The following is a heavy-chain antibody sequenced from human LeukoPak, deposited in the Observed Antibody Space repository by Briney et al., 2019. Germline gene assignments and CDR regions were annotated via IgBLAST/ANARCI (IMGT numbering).Heavy chain of an antibody. CDR3: ARASSYTGHLGW. Sequence: PSESLSLTCTVSGGSISSYYWSWVRQPPGKGLEWVGYIYYSGRTNYNPSLKSRVTISVDTSKNQFSLNLISVTAADTAVYYCARASSYTGHLGWWGQGTLVTVSS. J-gene: IGHJ4*02. V-gene: IGHV4-59*08. CDR1: GGSISSYY. CDR2: IYYSGRT. D-gene: IGHD2-2*01.